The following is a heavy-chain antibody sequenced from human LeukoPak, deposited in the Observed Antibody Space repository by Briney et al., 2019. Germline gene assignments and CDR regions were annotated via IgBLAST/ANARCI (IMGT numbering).Heavy chain of an antibody. CDR2: IYYSGST. J-gene: IGHJ3*02. CDR3: ASLRSGYDILTSNAFDI. V-gene: IGHV4-30-4*08. Sequence: SQTLSLTCPVSGGSFSSGDYYWGWLRQPPGRGLEWIGYIYYSGSTYYNPSLKSRVTISVDTSKHQFSLKLSSVTAADTAVYYCASLRSGYDILTSNAFDIWGQGTMVTVSS. CDR1: GGSFSSGDYY. D-gene: IGHD3-9*01.